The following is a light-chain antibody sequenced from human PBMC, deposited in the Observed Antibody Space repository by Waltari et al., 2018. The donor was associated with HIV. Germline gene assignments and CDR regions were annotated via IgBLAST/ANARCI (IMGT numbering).Light chain of an antibody. CDR1: NIGSKP. CDR2: YDS. CDR3: QSYDSSLSASV. V-gene: IGLV3-21*01. J-gene: IGLJ2*01. Sequence: SYVVTQPPSVSLAPGQTAYITCGGDNIGSKPVHWYRQAPGQAPVLVIPYDSGRPSGVPDRLTSSKSGTSASLAITGLQAEDEADYYCQSYDSSLSASVFGEGTKLTVL.